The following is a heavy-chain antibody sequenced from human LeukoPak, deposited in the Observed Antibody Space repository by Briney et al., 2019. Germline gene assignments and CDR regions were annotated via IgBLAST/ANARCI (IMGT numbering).Heavy chain of an antibody. V-gene: IGHV3-11*01. CDR2: ISSSGSTI. D-gene: IGHD4-17*01. CDR3: ARDLGTVTTRGYYFDY. J-gene: IGHJ4*02. Sequence: PGGSLRLSCAASGFTFSNYAMTWIRQAPGKGLEWVSYISSSGSTIYYADSVKGRFTISRDNAKNSLYLQMNSLRAEDTAVYYCARDLGTVTTRGYYFDYWGQGTLVTVSS. CDR1: GFTFSNYA.